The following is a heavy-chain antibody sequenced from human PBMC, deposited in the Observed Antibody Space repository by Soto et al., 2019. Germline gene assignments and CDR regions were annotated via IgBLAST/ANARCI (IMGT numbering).Heavy chain of an antibody. CDR1: GFTFSSYG. D-gene: IGHD6-19*01. J-gene: IGHJ4*02. Sequence: QVQLVESGGGVVQPGRSLRLSCAASGFTFSSYGMHWVRQAPGKGLEWVAVISYDGSNKYYAYSVKGRFTISRDNSMNTLYLQMNSLRAEDTAVYYCAKEDSSGCPDYWGQGTLVTVSS. CDR2: ISYDGSNK. V-gene: IGHV3-30*18. CDR3: AKEDSSGCPDY.